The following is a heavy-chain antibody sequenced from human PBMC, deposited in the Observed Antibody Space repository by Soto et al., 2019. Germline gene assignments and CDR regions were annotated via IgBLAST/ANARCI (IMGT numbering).Heavy chain of an antibody. CDR3: ASPPPSRYYYDSSGYYGH. D-gene: IGHD3-22*01. CDR2: IIPIFGTA. V-gene: IGHV1-69*01. Sequence: QVQLVQSGAEVKKPGSSVKVSCKASGGTFSSYAISWVRQAPGQGLEWMGGIIPIFGTANYAQKFQGRVTITADESTSTSDVELGGLRSEDTALYYWASPPPSRYYYDSSGYYGHWGQGTLVTVSS. CDR1: GGTFSSYA. J-gene: IGHJ1*01.